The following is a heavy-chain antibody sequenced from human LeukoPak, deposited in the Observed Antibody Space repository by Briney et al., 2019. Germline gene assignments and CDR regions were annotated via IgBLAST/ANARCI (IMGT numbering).Heavy chain of an antibody. D-gene: IGHD4-17*01. Sequence: SETLSLTCTVSGGSISSFYWSWIRQSAGKGLEWIGRIHTSGSTNYNPSLQSRLTMSLDMSKNQFSLKLTSVTAADTAVYYCARDHRSGMTTVSTGFDYWGQGTLVTVSS. J-gene: IGHJ4*02. V-gene: IGHV4-4*07. CDR3: ARDHRSGMTTVSTGFDY. CDR2: IHTSGST. CDR1: GGSISSFY.